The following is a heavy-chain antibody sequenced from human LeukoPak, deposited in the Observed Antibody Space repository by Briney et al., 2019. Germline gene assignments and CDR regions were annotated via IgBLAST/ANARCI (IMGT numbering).Heavy chain of an antibody. CDR1: GGTFSSYA. V-gene: IGHV1-69*13. Sequence: ASVKVSCKASGGTFSSYAISWVRQAPGQGLEWMGGIIPIFGTANYAQKFQGRVTITADESTSTAYMELSSLRSEDTAVYYCARDRWDYYDSSGYIHWGQGTLVTVSS. D-gene: IGHD3-22*01. J-gene: IGHJ4*02. CDR3: ARDRWDYYDSSGYIH. CDR2: IIPIFGTA.